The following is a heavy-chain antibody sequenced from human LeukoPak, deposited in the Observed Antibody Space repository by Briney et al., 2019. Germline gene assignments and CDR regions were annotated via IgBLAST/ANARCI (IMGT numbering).Heavy chain of an antibody. D-gene: IGHD1-26*01. CDR3: AKVRGTYSYSFDY. V-gene: IGHV3-7*01. J-gene: IGHJ4*02. CDR1: GFTFSSYS. CDR2: IKEDGSEE. Sequence: GGSLRLSCAASGFTFSSYSMNLVRQAPGKGLEWVATIKEDGSEEYYVDSVKGRFTISRDNAQNSLVLRMGSLRADDTAVYYCAKVRGTYSYSFDYWGQGSLVTVSS.